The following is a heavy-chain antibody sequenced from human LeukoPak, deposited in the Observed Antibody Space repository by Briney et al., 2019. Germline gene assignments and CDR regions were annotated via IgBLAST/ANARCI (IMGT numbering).Heavy chain of an antibody. D-gene: IGHD3-9*01. CDR3: ARDNDWAFRY. CDR2: INHNGEMI. J-gene: IGHJ4*02. V-gene: IGHV3-48*02. Sequence: GGSLRLSCAASGFTFSNYVMSWVRQAPGKGLEWVSYINHNGEMIFYPDFVKGRFTISRDNAKNSLYLQMNSLRDEDTAVYYCARDNDWAFRYWGQGTLVTVSS. CDR1: GFTFSNYV.